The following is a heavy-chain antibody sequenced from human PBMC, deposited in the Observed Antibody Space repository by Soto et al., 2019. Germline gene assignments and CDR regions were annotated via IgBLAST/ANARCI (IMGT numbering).Heavy chain of an antibody. Sequence: QLQLQESGSGLVKPSQTLSLTCAVSGGSISSGGYSWSWIRQPPGKGLEWIGYIYHSGYTYYNPSLNSRVTISVDRSKNQFSLKLSSVTAADTAVYYCARAHYGDYGYGMDVWGQGTTVTVSS. CDR2: IYHSGYT. V-gene: IGHV4-30-2*01. J-gene: IGHJ6*02. CDR3: ARAHYGDYGYGMDV. D-gene: IGHD4-17*01. CDR1: GGSISSGGYS.